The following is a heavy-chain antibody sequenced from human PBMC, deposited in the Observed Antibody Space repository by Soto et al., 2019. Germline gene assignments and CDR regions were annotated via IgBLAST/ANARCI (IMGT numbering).Heavy chain of an antibody. Sequence: QVQLVQSGAEEKKPGASVKVSCKASGYTFTSYAMHWVRQAPGQRLEWMGWINAGNGNTKYSQKFQGRVTITRDTSASTDYMELSSLKSEDTAVYYCARARGGTVTTFDYWGQGTLVTVSS. J-gene: IGHJ4*02. CDR2: INAGNGNT. V-gene: IGHV1-3*05. CDR1: GYTFTSYA. D-gene: IGHD4-17*01. CDR3: ARARGGTVTTFDY.